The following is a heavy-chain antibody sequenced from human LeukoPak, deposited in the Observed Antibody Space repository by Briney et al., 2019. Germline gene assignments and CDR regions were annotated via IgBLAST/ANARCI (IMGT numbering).Heavy chain of an antibody. Sequence: GGSLRLSCAASGFTFSSYAMSWVLQALGVGLEWVSAISGSGGSTYYAVSVKGRFTISRDNSKNTLYLQMNSLRAEDTAVYYCAKKLGGYFDYWGQGTLVTVSS. V-gene: IGHV3-23*01. CDR1: GFTFSSYA. CDR2: ISGSGGST. D-gene: IGHD1-26*01. J-gene: IGHJ4*02. CDR3: AKKLGGYFDY.